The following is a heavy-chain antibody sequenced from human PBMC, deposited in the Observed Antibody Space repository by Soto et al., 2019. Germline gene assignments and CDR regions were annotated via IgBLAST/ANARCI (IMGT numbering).Heavy chain of an antibody. D-gene: IGHD3-22*01. J-gene: IGHJ4*02. Sequence: GGSLRLSCAASGFTFDMYGMHWVRQAPGKGLEWLTVIWYDGSDKYYADSVKGRFTVSRDNSKNTLYLQMNSLRAEDTAVYYCARERDDTSGYHFDYWGQGTLVTVSS. CDR3: ARERDDTSGYHFDY. CDR1: GFTFDMYG. V-gene: IGHV3-33*01. CDR2: IWYDGSDK.